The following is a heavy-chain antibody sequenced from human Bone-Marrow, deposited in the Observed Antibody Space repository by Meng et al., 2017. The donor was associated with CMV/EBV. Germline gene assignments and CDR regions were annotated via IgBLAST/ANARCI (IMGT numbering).Heavy chain of an antibody. CDR2: ITSGSSYR. V-gene: IGHV3-21*04. Sequence: GVLKISCAASGFTFSGYGMNWVRQAPGKGLEWVSSITSGSSYRYYADSVKGRFTISRDNSKNTLYLQMNSLRAEDTAVYYCAKKLEYDDSSGSFDYWGQGTLVTVSS. J-gene: IGHJ4*02. D-gene: IGHD3-22*01. CDR1: GFTFSGYG. CDR3: AKKLEYDDSSGSFDY.